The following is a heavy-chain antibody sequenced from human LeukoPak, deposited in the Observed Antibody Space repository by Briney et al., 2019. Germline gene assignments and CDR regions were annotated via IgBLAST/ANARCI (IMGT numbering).Heavy chain of an antibody. CDR1: GFSFSSYV. V-gene: IGHV3-48*02. Sequence: GGSLRLSCAASGFSFSSYVMSWVRQAPGKGLEWVSYISSSSSTIYYADSVKGRFTISRDNAKNSLYLQMNSLRDEDTAVYYCAREYGDYEGDVKNWFDPWGQGTLVTVSS. CDR2: ISSSSSTI. D-gene: IGHD4-17*01. CDR3: AREYGDYEGDVKNWFDP. J-gene: IGHJ5*02.